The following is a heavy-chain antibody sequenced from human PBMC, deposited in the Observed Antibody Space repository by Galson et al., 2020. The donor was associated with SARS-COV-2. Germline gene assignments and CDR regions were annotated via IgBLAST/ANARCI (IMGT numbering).Heavy chain of an antibody. J-gene: IGHJ4*02. D-gene: IGHD6-13*01. V-gene: IGHV3-23*05. CDR1: GFTFSDYA. CDR2: YSGEKT. CDR3: AKGRHSSSLFFDH. Sequence: GGSLRLPCEASGFTFSDYAMSWVRQAPGKGLEWVSVYSGEKTYYADSVKGRFTISRDNSKNTLDLEMNSLRAEDTAVYYCAKGRHSSSLFFDHWGQGTQVAVSS.